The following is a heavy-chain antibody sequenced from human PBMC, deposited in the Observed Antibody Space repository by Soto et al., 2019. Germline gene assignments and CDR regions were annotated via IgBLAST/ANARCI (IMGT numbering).Heavy chain of an antibody. V-gene: IGHV3-48*03. Sequence: GGSLRLSCAASGFTFSSYEMNWVRQAPGKGLEWVSYISSSGSTIYYADSVKGRFTISRDNAKNSLYLQMNSLRAEDTAVYYCARESSGWQYFDYWGQGTLVTVSS. CDR3: ARESSGWQYFDY. D-gene: IGHD6-19*01. CDR1: GFTFSSYE. J-gene: IGHJ4*02. CDR2: ISSSGSTI.